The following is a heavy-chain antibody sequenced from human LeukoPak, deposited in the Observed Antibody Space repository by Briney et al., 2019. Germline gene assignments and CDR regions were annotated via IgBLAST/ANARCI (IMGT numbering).Heavy chain of an antibody. CDR2: IYYSGST. D-gene: IGHD5-24*01. Sequence: SETLSLTCTVSGGSISSYYWGWIRQPPGKGLEWIGYIYYSGSTNYNPSLKSRVTISVDTSKNQFSLKLSSVTAADTAVYYCARLSRDGYNFHWFDPWGQGTLVTVSS. CDR3: ARLSRDGYNFHWFDP. CDR1: GGSISSYY. J-gene: IGHJ5*02. V-gene: IGHV4-59*12.